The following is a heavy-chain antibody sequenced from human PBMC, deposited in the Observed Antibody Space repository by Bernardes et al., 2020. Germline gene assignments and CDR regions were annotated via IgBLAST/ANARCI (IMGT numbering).Heavy chain of an antibody. CDR3: TGTTTVRKTVSKTDS. Sequence: ASVKVSCKASGYTFTSYGISWVRQAPGQGLEWMGWISAYNGNTNYAQKLQGRVTMTTDTSTSTAYMELRSLRSDDTQSRRGTGTTTVRKTVSKTDSW. CDR1: GYTFTSYG. CDR2: ISAYNGNT. D-gene: IGHD1-1*01. V-gene: IGHV1-18*01. J-gene: IGHJ5*01.